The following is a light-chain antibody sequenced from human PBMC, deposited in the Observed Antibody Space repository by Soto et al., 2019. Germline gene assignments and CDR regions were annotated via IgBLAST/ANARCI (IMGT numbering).Light chain of an antibody. J-gene: IGKJ4*01. CDR1: QTVSSSY. CDR2: GAS. Sequence: ELVLTQSPGTLSLSPGERATLSCRASQTVSSSYLAWYQQKPGQAPRLVIYGASSRATGIPDRFSGSGSGTYFTLTISRLEPDDFAVYYCQQYGSSPRFGGGTKVEIK. CDR3: QQYGSSPR. V-gene: IGKV3-20*01.